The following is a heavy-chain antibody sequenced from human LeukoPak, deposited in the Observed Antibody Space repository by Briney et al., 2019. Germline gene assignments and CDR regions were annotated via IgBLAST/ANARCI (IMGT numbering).Heavy chain of an antibody. Sequence: ASVKVSFKAVGYTFTNYYMHWVRQAPAQKLEWMGVVKPSGVTSYTQKFQGRVTMTRDTSTSTVYMELSSLRSEDTAVYYCARELAGGYFDYGGQGTLVTVSS. CDR1: GYTFTNYY. CDR3: ARELAGGYFDY. CDR2: VKPSGVT. V-gene: IGHV1-46*01. J-gene: IGHJ4*02. D-gene: IGHD7-27*01.